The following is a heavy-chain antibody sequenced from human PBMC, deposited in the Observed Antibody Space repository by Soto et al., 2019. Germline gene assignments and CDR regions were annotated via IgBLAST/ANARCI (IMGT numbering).Heavy chain of an antibody. CDR1: GGSISSSNW. CDR2: IYHSGST. V-gene: IGHV4-4*02. Sequence: SETLSLTCAVSGGSISSSNWWSWVRQPPGKGLEWIGEIYHSGSTNYNPSLKSRVTISVDKSKNQFSLKLSSVTAADTAVYYCVRAYYYDSSGYYWGAFDTWGHGTMVT. CDR3: VRAYYYDSSGYYWGAFDT. J-gene: IGHJ3*02. D-gene: IGHD3-22*01.